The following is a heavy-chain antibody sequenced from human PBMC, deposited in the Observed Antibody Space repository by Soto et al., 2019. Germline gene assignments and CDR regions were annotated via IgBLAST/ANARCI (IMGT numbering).Heavy chain of an antibody. CDR3: ARAPGAPIKMILGY. CDR1: GFTFSNYG. V-gene: IGHV3-33*01. D-gene: IGHD3-10*01. CDR2: IWSDGSNK. Sequence: QVHLVESGGGVVQPGRSLRLSCAASGFTFSNYGMHWVRQAPGKGLEWVAVIWSDGSNKYYADSVKGRFTNSRDNSKNTMYVQMNSLIVEGTAVYYCARAPGAPIKMILGYWGQGTLVTVSS. J-gene: IGHJ4*02.